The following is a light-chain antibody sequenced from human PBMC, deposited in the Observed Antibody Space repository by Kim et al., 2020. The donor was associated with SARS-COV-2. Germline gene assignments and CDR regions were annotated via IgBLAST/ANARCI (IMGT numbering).Light chain of an antibody. Sequence: EIVMTQSPATLSVSPGESATLSCTASQSVSSNLAWYQHKPGQAPRLLIYGAFTRATGIPTRFSGSGSGSEFTLTISGLQSEDFAVYYCQQYNDWPTFGQGTKVEIK. CDR1: QSVSSN. CDR3: QQYNDWPT. CDR2: GAF. V-gene: IGKV3-15*01. J-gene: IGKJ1*01.